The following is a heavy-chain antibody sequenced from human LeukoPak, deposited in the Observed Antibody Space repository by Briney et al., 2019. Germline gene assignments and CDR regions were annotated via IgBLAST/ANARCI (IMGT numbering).Heavy chain of an antibody. V-gene: IGHV4-34*01. CDR3: ARHESDSSSAAFDS. Sequence: PSETLSLTCAVHGGSFSGYFWSWLRQPPGKGLEYIGEINHSEHTTYNPSLKSRVTISVDTSKNQFSLNMISVTAADTAVYYCARHESDSSSAAFDSWGQGTMVIVST. J-gene: IGHJ3*01. CDR1: GGSFSGYF. CDR2: INHSEHT. D-gene: IGHD6-6*01.